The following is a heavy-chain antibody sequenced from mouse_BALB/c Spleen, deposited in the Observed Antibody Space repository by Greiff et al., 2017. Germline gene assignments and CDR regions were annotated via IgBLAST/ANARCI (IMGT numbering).Heavy chain of an antibody. Sequence: QVQLQQPGAELVKPGASVKLSCKASGYTFTSYWMHWVKQRPGQGLEWIGAIDTSDSYTSYNQKFKGKATLTVDESSSTAYMQLSSLTSEDSAVYYCAREGLRGDGHYGGFDYWGQGTTLTVSS. V-gene: IGHV1-69*02. J-gene: IGHJ2*01. CDR1: GYTFTSYW. CDR2: IDTSDSYT. CDR3: AREGLRGDGHYGGFDY. D-gene: IGHD2-3*01.